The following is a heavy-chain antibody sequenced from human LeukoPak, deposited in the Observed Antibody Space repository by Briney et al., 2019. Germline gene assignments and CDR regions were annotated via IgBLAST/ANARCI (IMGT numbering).Heavy chain of an antibody. D-gene: IGHD6-13*01. CDR2: INPNSGGT. V-gene: IGHV1-2*02. Sequence: GASVKVSCKASGYTFTCYYMHWVRQAPGQGLEWMGWINPNSGGTNYAQKFQGRVTMTRDTSISTAYMELSRLRSDDTAVYYCARASAAAGPTDYWGQGTLVTVSS. CDR1: GYTFTCYY. CDR3: ARASAAAGPTDY. J-gene: IGHJ4*02.